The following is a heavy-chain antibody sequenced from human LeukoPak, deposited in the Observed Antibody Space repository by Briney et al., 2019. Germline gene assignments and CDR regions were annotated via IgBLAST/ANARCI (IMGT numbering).Heavy chain of an antibody. CDR3: ARVGSGLNLYYFDY. CDR2: IYYSGNT. V-gene: IGHV4-59*12. J-gene: IGHJ4*02. CDR1: GGSISGYY. D-gene: IGHD3-3*01. Sequence: PSETLSLTCTVSGGSISGYYFSWIRQTPGKGLEWIGHIYYSGNTNYNPSLKSRVAISEDTSGKQFSLRLGSVTAADTAVYFCARVGSGLNLYYFDYWGQGILVTVSS.